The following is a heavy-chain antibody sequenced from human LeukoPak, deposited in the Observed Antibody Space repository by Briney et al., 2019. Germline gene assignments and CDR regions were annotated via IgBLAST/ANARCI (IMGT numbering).Heavy chain of an antibody. CDR1: GGSFSGYY. Sequence: SETLSLTCAVYGGSFSGYYWSWIRQPPGKGLEWIGEINHSGSTNYNPSLKSRVTISVDTPKNQFSLKLSSVTAADTAVYYCAREAIRLRWFDPWGQGTLVTVSS. CDR2: INHSGST. CDR3: AREAIRLRWFDP. J-gene: IGHJ5*02. V-gene: IGHV4-34*01. D-gene: IGHD4-17*01.